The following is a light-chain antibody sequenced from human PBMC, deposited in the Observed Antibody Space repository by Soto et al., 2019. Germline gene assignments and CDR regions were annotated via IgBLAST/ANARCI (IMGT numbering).Light chain of an antibody. V-gene: IGLV2-14*01. J-gene: IGLJ1*01. CDR2: EVS. Sequence: QSVLTQPATVSGSPGQSITISCTGTSSDVGGYNYVSWYQQHPGTAPKLMIYEVSNRPLGVSNRFSGSKSGNTASLTISGLQSEDEADYYCASYTIKTTYVFGSGTKVTVL. CDR1: SSDVGGYNY. CDR3: ASYTIKTTYV.